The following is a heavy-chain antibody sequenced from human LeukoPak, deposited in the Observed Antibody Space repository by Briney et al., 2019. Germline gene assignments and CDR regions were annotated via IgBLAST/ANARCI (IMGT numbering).Heavy chain of an antibody. CDR3: AREAVVVPAAIGYFQH. CDR1: GFTFSSYG. D-gene: IGHD2-2*02. CDR2: IWYDGSNK. J-gene: IGHJ1*01. Sequence: GGSLRLSCAASGFTFSSYGMHWVRQAPGKGLEGVAVIWYDGSNKYYADSVKGRFTISRDNSKNTLYLQMNSLRAEDTAVYYCAREAVVVPAAIGYFQHWGQGTLVTVSS. V-gene: IGHV3-33*01.